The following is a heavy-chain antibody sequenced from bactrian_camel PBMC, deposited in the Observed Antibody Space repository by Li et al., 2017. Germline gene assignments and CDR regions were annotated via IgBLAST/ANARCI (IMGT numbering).Heavy chain of an antibody. J-gene: IGHJ4*01. D-gene: IGHD5*01. Sequence: VQLVESGGGSVQAGGSLRLSCSASGDTFSASCMAWFRRRPGKEREGVAAIDADGTTDYADSVQGRFSISQDNAKRTLYLQMNSLKPEDTAMYYCAAASSCSGLTMDSPYWGQGTQVTVS. CDR1: GDTFSASC. V-gene: IGHV3S53*01. CDR3: AAASSCSGLTMDSPY. CDR2: IDADGTT.